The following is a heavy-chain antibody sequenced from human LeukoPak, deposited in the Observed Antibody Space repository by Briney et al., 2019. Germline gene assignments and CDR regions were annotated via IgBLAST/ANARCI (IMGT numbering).Heavy chain of an antibody. Sequence: ASVKVSCEASGYTFKSYAITWVRQAPGQGPEWMGWIDPYSGNTNYAQKFQGRVTMTTETFTNTADMEVRSLRSDDTAVYYCARGVGNEGLTIWGQGTLVTVSS. V-gene: IGHV1-18*01. CDR1: GYTFKSYA. J-gene: IGHJ3*02. CDR3: ARGVGNEGLTI. D-gene: IGHD1-26*01. CDR2: IDPYSGNT.